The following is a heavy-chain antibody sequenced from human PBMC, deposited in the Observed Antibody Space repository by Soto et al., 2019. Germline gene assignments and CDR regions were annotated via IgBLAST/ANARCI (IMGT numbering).Heavy chain of an antibody. CDR2: ILNDGSNK. D-gene: IGHD1-1*01. Sequence: QVQLVESGGGLVQPGRSLRLSCAASGFSFSDYGMHWVRQAPGKGLEWVALILNDGSNKYYEDSVKGRFTISRDNSKNTLFLQMNRMRVKRAAGSYCEKGWKNWRSREFKFYYSLDVWGQGTTVSVSS. V-gene: IGHV3-33*06. CDR3: EKGWKNWRSREFKFYYSLDV. CDR1: GFSFSDYG. J-gene: IGHJ6*02.